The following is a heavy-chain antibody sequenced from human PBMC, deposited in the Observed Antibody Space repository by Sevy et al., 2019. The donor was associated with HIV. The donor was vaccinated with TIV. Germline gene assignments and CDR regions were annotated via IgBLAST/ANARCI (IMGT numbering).Heavy chain of an antibody. CDR2: ISGSGTRT. Sequence: GGSLRLSCAVSGFSFDSYGMTWVRQAPGKGLEWVSGISGSGTRTYYADSVKGRFSISRGNSKNRLYLQMNSLRSEDTGIYYCAKGGGGHYDPDEIGYYFYYYNMDVWGKGTTVTVSS. V-gene: IGHV3-23*01. CDR3: AKGGGGHYDPDEIGYYFYYYNMDV. CDR1: GFSFDSYG. D-gene: IGHD3-22*01. J-gene: IGHJ6*03.